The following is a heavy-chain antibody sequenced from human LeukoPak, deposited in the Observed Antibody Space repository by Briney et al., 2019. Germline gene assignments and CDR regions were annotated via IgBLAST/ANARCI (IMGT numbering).Heavy chain of an antibody. J-gene: IGHJ4*02. CDR2: IYYSGST. CDR1: GGSISSYY. V-gene: IGHV4-59*01. CDR3: ARVYGDTAMVFLDY. D-gene: IGHD5-18*01. Sequence: SETLSLTCTVSGGSISSYYWSWIRQPPGKGLEWIGYIYYSGSTNYNPSLKSRVTISVDTSKNQFSLKLSSVTAADTAVNYCARVYGDTAMVFLDYWGQGTLVTVSS.